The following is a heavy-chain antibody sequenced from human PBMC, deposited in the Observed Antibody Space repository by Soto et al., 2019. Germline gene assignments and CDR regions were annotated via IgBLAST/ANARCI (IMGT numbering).Heavy chain of an antibody. Sequence: QVQLVQSGSELKKPGASVKFSCKASGYTFTSYAMNWVRQAPGQGLEWMGWINTNTGNPTYAQGFTGRFVFSLDTSVXTXXLQICSLKAEDTAVYYCARDKFRKNRYYYYYGMDVWGQGTTVTVSS. CDR1: GYTFTSYA. J-gene: IGHJ6*02. V-gene: IGHV7-4-1*01. D-gene: IGHD2-21*01. CDR2: INTNTGNP. CDR3: ARDKFRKNRYYYYYGMDV.